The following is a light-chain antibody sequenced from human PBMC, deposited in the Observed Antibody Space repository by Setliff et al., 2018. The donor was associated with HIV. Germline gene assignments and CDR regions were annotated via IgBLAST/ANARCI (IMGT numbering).Light chain of an antibody. CDR3: QQYYNTPIT. CDR1: QSVLHSSDNKNY. Sequence: DIVLTQSPDSLPVSLGERATINCKSSQSVLHSSDNKNYLAWYQQRPGQPPKLLVYWASSRESGVPDRFTGSGSGTDFTLTISSLQAEDVAVYYCQQYYNTPITFGPGTRWISN. J-gene: IGKJ3*01. CDR2: WAS. V-gene: IGKV4-1*01.